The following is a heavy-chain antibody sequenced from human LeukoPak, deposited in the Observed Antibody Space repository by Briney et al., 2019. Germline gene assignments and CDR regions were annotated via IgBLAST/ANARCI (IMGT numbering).Heavy chain of an antibody. CDR2: ISGSGGNT. CDR3: AKDLLYNSGWNSFDY. D-gene: IGHD6-19*01. V-gene: IGHV3-23*01. Sequence: GGSLRLSCAASGFPFSSYAMSWVRQAPGKGLEWVSCISGSGGNTYYADSVKGRFTICRDNSKNTLYLQMNSLRAEDTAVYFCAKDLLYNSGWNSFDYWGQGTLVTVSS. J-gene: IGHJ4*02. CDR1: GFPFSSYA.